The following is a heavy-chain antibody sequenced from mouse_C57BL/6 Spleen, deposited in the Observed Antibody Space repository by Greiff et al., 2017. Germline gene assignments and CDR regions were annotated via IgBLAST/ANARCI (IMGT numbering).Heavy chain of an antibody. V-gene: IGHV5-4*01. CDR2: ISDGGSYT. CDR1: GFTFSSYA. J-gene: IGHJ3*01. CDR3: ARDGNFWFAY. Sequence: VQLVESGGGLVKPGGSLKLSCAASGFTFSSYAMSWVRQTPEKRLEWVATISDGGSYTYYPDNVKGRFTISRDNAKNNLYLQMSHLKSEDTAMYYCARDGNFWFAYWGQGTLVTVSA. D-gene: IGHD2-1*01.